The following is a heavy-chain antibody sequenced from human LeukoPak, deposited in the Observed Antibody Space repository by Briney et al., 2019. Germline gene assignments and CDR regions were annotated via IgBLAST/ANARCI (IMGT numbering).Heavy chain of an antibody. CDR3: ATVSYYYDSSGYQGYFQH. J-gene: IGHJ1*01. CDR1: GYTLTELS. D-gene: IGHD3-22*01. CDR2: FDPEDGET. Sequence: ASVKVSCMVSGYTLTELSIHWVRQAPGKGLEWMGGFDPEDGETIYAQRFQGRVTMTEDTSTDTAYMELSSLRSEDAAVYYCATVSYYYDSSGYQGYFQHWGQGTMATVSS. V-gene: IGHV1-24*01.